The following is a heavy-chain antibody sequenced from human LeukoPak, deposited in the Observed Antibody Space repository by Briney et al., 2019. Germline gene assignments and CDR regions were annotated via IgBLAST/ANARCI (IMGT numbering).Heavy chain of an antibody. CDR2: ISSSSSYI. Sequence: GGSLRLSCAASGFTFSSYSMNWVRQAPGKGLEWVSYISSSSSYIYYADSVKGRFTISRDNAKNSLYLQMTGLRIEDTATYFCARWLDGYTPLDYWGQGVLVTV. V-gene: IGHV3-21*01. D-gene: IGHD5-24*01. CDR1: GFTFSSYS. J-gene: IGHJ4*02. CDR3: ARWLDGYTPLDY.